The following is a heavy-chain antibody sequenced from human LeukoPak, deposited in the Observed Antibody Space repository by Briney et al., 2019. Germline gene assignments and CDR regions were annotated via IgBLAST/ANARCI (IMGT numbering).Heavy chain of an antibody. CDR1: GSSITSVSY. D-gene: IGHD3-10*01. J-gene: IGHJ4*02. V-gene: IGHV4-38-2*02. Sequence: PSETLSLTCSVSGSSITSVSYWAWIRQAPEKGLEWIGSLSHTGVTYYNPSLTSRLSTSVDTSNNRFSLTLRSVTAADTAVYYCARVGSSNSHYGHWGPGTLVTVSS. CDR3: ARVGSSNSHYGH. CDR2: LSHTGVT.